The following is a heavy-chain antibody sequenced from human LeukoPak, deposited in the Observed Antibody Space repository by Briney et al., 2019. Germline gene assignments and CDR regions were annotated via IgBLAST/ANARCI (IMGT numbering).Heavy chain of an antibody. V-gene: IGHV3-23*01. D-gene: IGHD1-26*01. CDR3: AKDPILMGGGLLDY. Sequence: TGGSLRLSCAASGFTFSSYAMSWVRQAPGKGLEWVSAISGSGGSTYYADSVKGRFTISRDNSKNTLYLQMNSLRAEDTAVYYCAKDPILMGGGLLDYWGQGTLVTVSS. J-gene: IGHJ4*02. CDR2: ISGSGGST. CDR1: GFTFSSYA.